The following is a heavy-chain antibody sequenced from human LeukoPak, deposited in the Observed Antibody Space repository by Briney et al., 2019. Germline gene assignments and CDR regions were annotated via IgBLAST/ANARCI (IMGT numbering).Heavy chain of an antibody. D-gene: IGHD6-13*01. CDR2: IWYDGGTE. Sequence: GGSLRLSCAASGFTFSGNGMHWVRQAPGTGQEWVTFIWYDGGTEFYAHSVKGRFTSSSDNSKNTLYLQMHSLRVEDTAVYYCAKDSSSSWYTLYYFDCWGQGTLVTVSS. CDR1: GFTFSGNG. J-gene: IGHJ4*02. V-gene: IGHV3-30*02. CDR3: AKDSSSSWYTLYYFDC.